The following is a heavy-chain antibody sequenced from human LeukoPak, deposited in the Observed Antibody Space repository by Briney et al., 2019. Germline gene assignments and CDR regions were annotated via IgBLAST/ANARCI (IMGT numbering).Heavy chain of an antibody. CDR1: GGSISSYY. D-gene: IGHD1-26*01. CDR2: IYTSGST. Sequence: SETLSLTCTVSGGSISSYYWSWIRQPAGKGLEWIGRIYTSGSTNYNPSLKSRVTISVDTSKNQFSLRLSSVTAADTAVYYCAREEERVGAWGLGYYYYMDVWGKGTTVTISS. V-gene: IGHV4-4*07. J-gene: IGHJ6*03. CDR3: AREEERVGAWGLGYYYYMDV.